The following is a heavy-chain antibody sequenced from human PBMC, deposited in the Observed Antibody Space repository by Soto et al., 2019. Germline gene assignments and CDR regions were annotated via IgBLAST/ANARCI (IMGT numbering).Heavy chain of an antibody. V-gene: IGHV3-30*03. D-gene: IGHD1-26*01. CDR1: GFIFNTHS. J-gene: IGHJ4*02. CDR2: ITYDGSND. Sequence: GGSLRLSCAASGFIFNTHSMHWVRQAPGKGLEWVAVITYDGSNDYYADSVKGRFAVSRDNSKNTVYLQMNSLTAEDTAVYYCARVGIVGATYYYFDYWGPGTLVTVSS. CDR3: ARVGIVGATYYYFDY.